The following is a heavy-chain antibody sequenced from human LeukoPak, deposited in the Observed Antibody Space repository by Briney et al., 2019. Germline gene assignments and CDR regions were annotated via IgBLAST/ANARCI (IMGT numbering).Heavy chain of an antibody. CDR2: IYPGDSDT. D-gene: IGHD6-13*01. Sequence: GESLKISCKGSGYSFTSYWIGWVRQMPGKGREWMGIIYPGDSDTRYSPSFQGQVTISADKSISTAYLQWSSLKASDTAMYYCARRFGSSWYGLNFDYWGQGTLVTVSS. CDR1: GYSFTSYW. J-gene: IGHJ4*02. V-gene: IGHV5-51*01. CDR3: ARRFGSSWYGLNFDY.